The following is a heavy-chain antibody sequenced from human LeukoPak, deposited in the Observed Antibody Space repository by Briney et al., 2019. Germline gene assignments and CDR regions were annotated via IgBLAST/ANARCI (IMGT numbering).Heavy chain of an antibody. V-gene: IGHV3-23*01. CDR3: AKDLEEYEVYYFDY. CDR2: ISGSGGST. CDR1: GFTFSSYA. J-gene: IGHJ4*02. Sequence: GGSLRLSCAASGFTFSSYAMSWVRQAPGKGLEWVSAISGSGGSTYYADSVKGRFTISRDNFKNTLYLQMNSLRAEDTAVYYCAKDLEEYEVYYFDYWGQGTLVTVSS. D-gene: IGHD2-2*01.